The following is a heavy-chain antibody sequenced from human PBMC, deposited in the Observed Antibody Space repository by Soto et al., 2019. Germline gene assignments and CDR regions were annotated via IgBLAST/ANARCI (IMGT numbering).Heavy chain of an antibody. CDR1: GGSISSGGYY. CDR3: ARYVWGYYDSSGYSVRGAFDI. CDR2: IYYSGST. D-gene: IGHD3-22*01. Sequence: PSETLSLTCTVSGGSISSGGYYWSWIRQHPGKGLEWIGYIYYSGSTYYNTSLKSRVTISVDTSKNQFSLKLSSVTAADTAVYYCARYVWGYYDSSGYSVRGAFDIWGQGTMVTVSS. J-gene: IGHJ3*02. V-gene: IGHV4-31*03.